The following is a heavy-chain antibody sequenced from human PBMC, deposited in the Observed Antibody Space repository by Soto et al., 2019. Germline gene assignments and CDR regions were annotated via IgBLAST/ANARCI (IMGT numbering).Heavy chain of an antibody. CDR3: TKGSEVARQELDY. D-gene: IGHD3-3*01. V-gene: IGHV3-30*18. CDR1: GFTFSNFG. J-gene: IGHJ4*02. CDR2: ISADGSDK. Sequence: QVQLVESGGGVVQPGRSLRLSCAASGFTFSNFGMHWGRQAPGKGLEWVAAISADGSDKYFSDSVKGRFTISRDNSKNTRFLQMNSLRVEDTAVYYCTKGSEVARQELDYWGQGTLVTVSS.